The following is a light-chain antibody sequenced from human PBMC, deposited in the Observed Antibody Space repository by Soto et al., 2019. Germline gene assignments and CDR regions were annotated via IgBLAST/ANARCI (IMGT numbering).Light chain of an antibody. CDR1: SSNIGAGYD. Sequence: QSVLTQPPSVSGAPGQRVTISCTGSSSNIGAGYDVHWYQQLPGTAPKLLIYGDNNRPLGVPDRFSGSKSGTSASLAITGLQAEDEADYYCQSYDSSLSAWVFGGGTMVTVL. CDR2: GDN. CDR3: QSYDSSLSAWV. V-gene: IGLV1-40*01. J-gene: IGLJ3*02.